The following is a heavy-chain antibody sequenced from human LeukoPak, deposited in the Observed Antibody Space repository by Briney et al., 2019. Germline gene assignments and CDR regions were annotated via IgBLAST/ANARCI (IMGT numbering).Heavy chain of an antibody. CDR3: ANLPL. Sequence: GGSLRLSCATSGFTFSNYGMHWVRQAPGRGLEWVAVISYDGSNKYYADSVKGRFTISRDNSKNTLYLQMNSLRPEDAAVYYCANLPLWGQGTLVTVSS. CDR1: GFTFSNYG. J-gene: IGHJ4*02. CDR2: ISYDGSNK. V-gene: IGHV3-30*18.